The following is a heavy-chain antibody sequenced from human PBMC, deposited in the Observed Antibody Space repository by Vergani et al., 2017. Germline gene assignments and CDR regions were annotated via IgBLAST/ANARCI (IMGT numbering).Heavy chain of an antibody. J-gene: IGHJ1*01. CDR1: GFTFDTYT. D-gene: IGHD3-10*01. Sequence: EVQLLESGGGLVQPGGSRRLSCAGAGFTFDTYTMAYVRQAPGKGLEWVATISSGGGNIFYAESVKVRFTMPRDNSKNTLFLQMNSVKDENTAVYYCTNAWGLYYLHGEYFQYWGRGTLMSVTS. CDR3: TNAWGLYYLHGEYFQY. V-gene: IGHV3-23*01. CDR2: ISSGGGNI.